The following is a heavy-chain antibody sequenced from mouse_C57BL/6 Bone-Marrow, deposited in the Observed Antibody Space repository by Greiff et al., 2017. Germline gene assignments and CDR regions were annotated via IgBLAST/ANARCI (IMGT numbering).Heavy chain of an antibody. D-gene: IGHD1-1*01. CDR2: IYPSDSET. V-gene: IGHV1-61*01. CDR1: GYTFTSYW. J-gene: IGHJ2*01. Sequence: QVQLQQPGAELVRPGSSVKLSCKASGYTFTSYWMDWVKQRPGQGLEWIGNIYPSDSETHYNQKFKDKATLTVDKSSSTTYMQLSSLTSEDSAVYYCGRGDYGSGFDYWGQGTTLTVSS. CDR3: GRGDYGSGFDY.